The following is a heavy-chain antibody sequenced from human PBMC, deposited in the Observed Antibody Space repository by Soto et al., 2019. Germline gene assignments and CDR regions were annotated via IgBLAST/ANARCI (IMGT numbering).Heavy chain of an antibody. J-gene: IGHJ4*02. D-gene: IGHD3-22*01. CDR1: GYTFTSYY. Sequence: QVQLVQSGAEVKKPGASVKVSCKASGYTFTSYYMHWVRQAPGQGLEWMGIINPSGGSTSYAQKFQGRVTMHRDTSTSTVYRELSSLSSEDTAVYYCARDRYYYDSSGYYYDYWGQGTLVTVSS. V-gene: IGHV1-46*01. CDR3: ARDRYYYDSSGYYYDY. CDR2: INPSGGST.